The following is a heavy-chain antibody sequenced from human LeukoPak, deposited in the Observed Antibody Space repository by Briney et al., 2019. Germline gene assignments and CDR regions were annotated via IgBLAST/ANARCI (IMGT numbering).Heavy chain of an antibody. CDR1: GFTVDSNY. CDR3: ARGDDSGYYDYFDY. V-gene: IGHV3-53*01. D-gene: IGHD3-22*01. CDR2: IYTGGNT. Sequence: GGSLRLSCAASGFTVDSNYLSWVRQAPGKGLEWVSTIYTGGNTYYAAPVKGRFTISRDFSKNTVFLHMNSLRAEDTAMYYCARGDDSGYYDYFDYWGQGALVTVSS. J-gene: IGHJ4*02.